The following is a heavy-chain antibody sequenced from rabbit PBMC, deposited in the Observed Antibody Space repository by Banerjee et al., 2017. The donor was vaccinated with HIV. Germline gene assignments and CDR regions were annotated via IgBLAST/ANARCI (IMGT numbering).Heavy chain of an antibody. J-gene: IGHJ3*01. CDR2: IYGGSSGST. V-gene: IGHV1S40*01. CDR1: GFSFSSSYY. Sequence: QSLEESGGDLVKPGASLTLTCTASGFSFSSSYYMCWVRQAPGKGLEWIACIYGGSSGSTYYASWAKGRFTISKTSSTTVTLQMTSLTAADTATYFCARDNGGWGGGLWGQGTLVTVS. CDR3: ARDNGGWGGGL. D-gene: IGHD4-1*01.